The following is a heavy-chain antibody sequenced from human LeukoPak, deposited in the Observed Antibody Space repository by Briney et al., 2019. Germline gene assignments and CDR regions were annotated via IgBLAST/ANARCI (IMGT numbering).Heavy chain of an antibody. CDR1: RFTLSSYS. D-gene: IGHD4-17*01. V-gene: IGHV3-23*01. Sequence: GGSLRLSCAASRFTLSSYSMNWVRQAPGKGLEWVSGIGGSGSITYNADSVKGRFTISRDNSKNTLYLQMNSLRAEDTAVYYCAKVPYGNYVDYWGQGTLVTVSS. CDR2: IGGSGSIT. J-gene: IGHJ4*02. CDR3: AKVPYGNYVDY.